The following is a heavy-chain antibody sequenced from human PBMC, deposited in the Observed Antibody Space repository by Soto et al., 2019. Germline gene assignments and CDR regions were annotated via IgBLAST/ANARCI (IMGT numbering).Heavy chain of an antibody. J-gene: IGHJ4*02. D-gene: IGHD3-10*01. CDR1: GYTFTSYD. CDR2: MNPNSGNT. Sequence: QVQLVQSGAEVKKPGASVKVSCKASGYTFTSYDINWVRQATGQGLEWMGWMNPNSGNTGYAQKLQGRVTMTRNTSISTGYRELSSLRSEDTAVYYCARVPTRLMVRGLPSPPFDYWGQGTLVTVSS. CDR3: ARVPTRLMVRGLPSPPFDY. V-gene: IGHV1-8*01.